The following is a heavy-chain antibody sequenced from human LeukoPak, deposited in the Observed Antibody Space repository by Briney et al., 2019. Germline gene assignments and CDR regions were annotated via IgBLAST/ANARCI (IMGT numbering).Heavy chain of an antibody. CDR2: INHSGST. V-gene: IGHV4-34*01. Sequence: SETLSLTCAVYGGSFSGYYWAWIRQPPGKGLEWIGEINHSGSTTYNPSLKSRVTISVDTSKNQFSLKLSSVTAADTAVYYCARGGQQLARNGAFDIWGQGTMVTVSS. D-gene: IGHD6-13*01. J-gene: IGHJ3*02. CDR1: GGSFSGYY. CDR3: ARGGQQLARNGAFDI.